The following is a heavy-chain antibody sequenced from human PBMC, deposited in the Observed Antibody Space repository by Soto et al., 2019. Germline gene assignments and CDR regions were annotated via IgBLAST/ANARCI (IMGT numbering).Heavy chain of an antibody. V-gene: IGHV3-30-3*01. J-gene: IGHJ4*02. D-gene: IGHD3-3*01. CDR3: ARPYYDFWTGYPGAFFDY. CDR1: GFTFSTYS. Sequence: QVQLVESGGGVVPPGRSLRLSCAASGFTFSTYSMYWVRQAPGKGLEWVGVISYDGSNKYEADSMKDRFTISRDNSKNTLYLQMNSLRAEDTAVYYCARPYYDFWTGYPGAFFDYWGQGTLVTVSS. CDR2: ISYDGSNK.